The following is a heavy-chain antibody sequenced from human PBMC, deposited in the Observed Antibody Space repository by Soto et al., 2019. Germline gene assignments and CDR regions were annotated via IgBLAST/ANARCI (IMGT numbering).Heavy chain of an antibody. Sequence: GASVKVSCKAYGYTFTSYGISWVRQAPGQGLEWMGWISADNGNTKYVQKLQGRLTMTTDTSTSTAYMELRSLRSDDTAVYYCAILSSLLRYFEWVPYWGQGTLVTVSS. CDR3: AILSSLLRYFEWVPY. V-gene: IGHV1-18*01. CDR1: GYTFTSYG. J-gene: IGHJ4*02. CDR2: ISADNGNT. D-gene: IGHD3-9*01.